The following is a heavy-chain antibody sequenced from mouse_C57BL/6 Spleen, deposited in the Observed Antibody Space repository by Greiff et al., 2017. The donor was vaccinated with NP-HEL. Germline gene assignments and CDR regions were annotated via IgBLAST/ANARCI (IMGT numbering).Heavy chain of an antibody. J-gene: IGHJ2*01. V-gene: IGHV1-5*01. CDR3: TKEDGSSYFDY. D-gene: IGHD1-1*01. CDR2: IYPGNSDT. CDR1: GYTFTSYW. Sequence: EVQLQQSGTVLARPGASVKMSCKTSGYTFTSYWMHWVKQRPGQGLEWIGAIYPGNSDTSYNQKFKGKAKLTAVTSASTAYIELSSLTNEDSAVYYCTKEDGSSYFDYWGQGTTLTVSS.